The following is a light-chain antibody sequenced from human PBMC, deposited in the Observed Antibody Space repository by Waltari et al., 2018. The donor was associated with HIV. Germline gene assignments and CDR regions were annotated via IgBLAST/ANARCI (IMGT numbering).Light chain of an antibody. V-gene: IGLV1-44*01. CDR3: AAWADSLNGPV. J-gene: IGLJ3*02. CDR1: NSNIGSNT. Sequence: QSVLIQPPSASGTPGPRVSIPCSGRNSNIGSNTVDWYQYIPGTAPKLLIYNNNQRPSGVPDRFSGSKSGTSASLAISGLQSEDEADYFCAAWADSLNGPVFGGGTKLTVL. CDR2: NNN.